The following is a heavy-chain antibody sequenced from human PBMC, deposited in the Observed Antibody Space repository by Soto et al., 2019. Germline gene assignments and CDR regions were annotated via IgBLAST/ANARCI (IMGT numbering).Heavy chain of an antibody. CDR3: ARQDYDFWSGYYHWFDP. D-gene: IGHD3-3*01. CDR2: IYYSGST. V-gene: IGHV4-39*01. CDR1: GGSISSSSYY. Sequence: SETLSLTCTVSGGSISSSSYYWGWIRQPPGKGLEWIGSIYYSGSTYYNPSLKSRVTISVDTSKNQFSLKLSSVTAADTAVYYCARQDYDFWSGYYHWFDPWGQGTLVTVSS. J-gene: IGHJ5*02.